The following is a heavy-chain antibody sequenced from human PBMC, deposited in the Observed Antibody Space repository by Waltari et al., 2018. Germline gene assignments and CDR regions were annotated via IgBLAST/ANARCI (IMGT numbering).Heavy chain of an antibody. CDR2: TNKDGSGT. CDR1: GFGVSNYW. CDR3: GGCVFDY. Sequence: EVQLVESGGGLVQPGGSLGLSCAASGFGVSNYWMDWVRQVPGKGLVWVARTNKDGSGTAYADSVEGRLTISRDNAKSTLHLQMTSLTAEDTAVYYYGGCVFDYWGRGTLVTVSS. J-gene: IGHJ4*02. D-gene: IGHD6-19*01. V-gene: IGHV3-74*01.